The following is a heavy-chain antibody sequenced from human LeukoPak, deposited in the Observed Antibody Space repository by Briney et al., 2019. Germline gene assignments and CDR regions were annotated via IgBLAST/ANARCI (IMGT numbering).Heavy chain of an antibody. D-gene: IGHD3-9*01. CDR2: ISSSSSNI. J-gene: IGHJ4*02. V-gene: IGHV3-21*01. CDR1: GFTFGSYW. Sequence: GGSLRLSCAASGFTFGSYWMNWVRQAPGKGLEWVSSISSSSSNIYYADSVKGRFTISRDNAKNSLYLQMNSLRAEDTAVYYCARGIDYDILTGYNYWGQGTLVTVSS. CDR3: ARGIDYDILTGYNY.